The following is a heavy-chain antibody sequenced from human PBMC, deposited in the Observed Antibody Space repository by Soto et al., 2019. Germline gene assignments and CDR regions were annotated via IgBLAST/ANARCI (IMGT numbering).Heavy chain of an antibody. J-gene: IGHJ6*02. Sequence: EVRLVESGGGLVKSGGSLRLSCAAPGFTFSSYTMNWVRQAPGRGLEWVSNINSIGSYLWYVDSVQGRFTISRDNAKNSLYLQMNSLRAEXTAVXYXAXVGXXXMXXXIRGDHYGLDVWVQGTTVTVSS. CDR3: AXVGXXXMXXXIRGDHYGLDV. V-gene: IGHV3-21*01. CDR2: INSIGSYL. CDR1: GFTFSSYT. D-gene: IGHD3-10*01.